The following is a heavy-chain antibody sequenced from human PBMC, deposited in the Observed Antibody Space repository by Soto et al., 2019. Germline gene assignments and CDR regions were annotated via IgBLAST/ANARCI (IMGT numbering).Heavy chain of an antibody. CDR1: GYTFTSYG. D-gene: IGHD3-3*01. CDR3: ARVGKPFTIFGVGTRYYYYGMDV. CDR2: ISAYNGNT. J-gene: IGHJ6*02. Sequence: QVQLVQSGAEVKKPGASVKVSCKASGYTFTSYGISWVRQAPGQGLEWMGWISAYNGNTNYAQKLQGRVTMTTDTSTSTAYMELRSLRSDDTAMYYCARVGKPFTIFGVGTRYYYYGMDVWGQGTTVTVSS. V-gene: IGHV1-18*04.